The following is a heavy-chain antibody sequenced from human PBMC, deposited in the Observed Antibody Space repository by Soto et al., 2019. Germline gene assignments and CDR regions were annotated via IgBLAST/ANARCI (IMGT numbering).Heavy chain of an antibody. CDR3: AKDQGSSWYEIDY. J-gene: IGHJ4*02. Sequence: EVQLLESGGGLVQPGGSLRLSCAASGFTFSNYAVTWVRQAPGKGLEWVSTISGSGGSTYYADSVKGRFTISRDNSKNTLYLQMNRLRAEDTAVYYCAKDQGSSWYEIDYWGQGTLVTVPS. V-gene: IGHV3-23*01. D-gene: IGHD6-13*01. CDR2: ISGSGGST. CDR1: GFTFSNYA.